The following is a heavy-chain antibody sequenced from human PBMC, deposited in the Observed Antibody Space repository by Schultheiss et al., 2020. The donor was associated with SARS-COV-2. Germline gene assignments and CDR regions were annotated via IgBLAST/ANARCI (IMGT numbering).Heavy chain of an antibody. CDR1: GYTFTSHG. Sequence: ASVKVSCKASGYTFTSHGISWVRQAPGQGLEWMGWISAYNGNTNYAQKFQGRVTITGDTSASTAYMELSSLRSGDTAVYYCARRDYFDYWGQGTLVTVSS. J-gene: IGHJ4*02. V-gene: IGHV1-18*04. CDR3: ARRDYFDY. CDR2: ISAYNGNT.